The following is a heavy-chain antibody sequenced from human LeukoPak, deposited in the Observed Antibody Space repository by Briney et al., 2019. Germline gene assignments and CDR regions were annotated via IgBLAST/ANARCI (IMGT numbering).Heavy chain of an antibody. CDR1: GFTFSRHG. J-gene: IGHJ4*02. Sequence: GGSLRLSCAASGFTFSRHGMHWVRQAPGKGLEWVALLSSDGSNKNYADSVKGRFTISRDNSKNTLYLQMSSLRAEDTAVYYCAKGVAAADRKRDLTRYYFDYWGQGTLVTVSS. CDR3: AKGVAAADRKRDLTRYYFDY. D-gene: IGHD6-13*01. V-gene: IGHV3-30*18. CDR2: LSSDGSNK.